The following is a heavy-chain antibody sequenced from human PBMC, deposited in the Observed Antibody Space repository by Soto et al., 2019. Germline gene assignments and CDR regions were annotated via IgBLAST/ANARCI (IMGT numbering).Heavy chain of an antibody. D-gene: IGHD4-17*01. V-gene: IGHV1-18*01. CDR2: ISAYNGNT. J-gene: IGHJ5*02. CDR3: ASAHKKKSGDYGSGWFDP. CDR1: GYTFTSYG. Sequence: QVQLVQSGAEVKKPGASVKVSCKASGYTFTSYGISWVRQAPGQGLEWMGWISAYNGNTNYAQKLQGRVTMTTDTSTSTAYMELRSLRSDDTAVYYCASAHKKKSGDYGSGWFDPWGQGTLVTVSS.